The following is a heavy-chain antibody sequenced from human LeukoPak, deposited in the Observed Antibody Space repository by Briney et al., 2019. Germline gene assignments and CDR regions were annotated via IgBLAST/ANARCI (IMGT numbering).Heavy chain of an antibody. Sequence: PGGSLRLSCAASGFAFSNYWMNWVRQAPGKGLEWVSYISSGSTTIYYADSVKGRFTISRDNAKNSLYLQMNNLRAEDTAVYYCSPAADTPDYYYMDVWGKGTTVTVSS. D-gene: IGHD6-25*01. V-gene: IGHV3-48*01. CDR2: ISSGSTTI. J-gene: IGHJ6*03. CDR3: SPAADTPDYYYMDV. CDR1: GFAFSNYW.